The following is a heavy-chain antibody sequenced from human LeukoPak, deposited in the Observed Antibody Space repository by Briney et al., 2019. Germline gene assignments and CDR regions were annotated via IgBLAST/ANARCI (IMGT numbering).Heavy chain of an antibody. J-gene: IGHJ6*02. CDR2: IKHGGRT. Sequence: SDTLSLTCAVYCRSFSGYYWSWIHLPPGKGMGWNGEIKHGGRTNYNPSRNSRVTISVDTSKNQFSLKLSSVTAADTAVYYCARGGSSDIVVVVGAPYYYYGMDVWGQGTTVTVSS. V-gene: IGHV4-34*01. D-gene: IGHD2-15*01. CDR1: CRSFSGYY. CDR3: ARGGSSDIVVVVGAPYYYYGMDV.